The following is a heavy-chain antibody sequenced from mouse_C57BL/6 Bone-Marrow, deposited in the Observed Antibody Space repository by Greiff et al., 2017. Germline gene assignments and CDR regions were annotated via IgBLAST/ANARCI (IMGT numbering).Heavy chain of an antibody. Sequence: VQLQQPGAELVRPGSSVKLSCEASGYTFTSYWMDWVKPRPGQGLEWIGNIYPSDSETHYNQKFKDKATLTVDKSSSTAYMQLSSLTSEDSAVYYCARRAWYFDYWGQGTTLTVSS. CDR3: ARRAWYFDY. CDR1: GYTFTSYW. V-gene: IGHV1-61*01. CDR2: IYPSDSET. J-gene: IGHJ2*01.